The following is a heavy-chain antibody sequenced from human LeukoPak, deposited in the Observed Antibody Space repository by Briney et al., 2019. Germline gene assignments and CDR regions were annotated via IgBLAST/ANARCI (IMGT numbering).Heavy chain of an antibody. CDR3: ARGRYSSTTYYFDY. J-gene: IGHJ4*02. CDR1: GFTLNSYP. CDR2: IKRDGSET. Sequence: GGSLRLSCAASGFTLNSYPMHWVRQSPGKGLEWVANIKRDGSETYYMDSVKGRFTISRDNAKNSLFLQMVSLRAEDTAVYYCARGRYSSTTYYFDYWGQGTPVTVSS. D-gene: IGHD5-18*01. V-gene: IGHV3-7*03.